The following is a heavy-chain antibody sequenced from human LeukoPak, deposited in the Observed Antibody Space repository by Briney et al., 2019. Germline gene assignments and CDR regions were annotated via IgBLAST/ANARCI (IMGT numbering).Heavy chain of an antibody. D-gene: IGHD3-22*01. Sequence: SETLSLICTVSGGSLTSYFWSWIRHPPGKGLEWIAYIYDTGFSNYIPSLKSRVTVSLDTSTNQFYLKLSSVTAADTAVYYCARGYYDSRGYYWDAFDIWGQGTMVTVSS. CDR3: ARGYYDSRGYYWDAFDI. CDR2: IYDTGFS. CDR1: GGSLTSYF. J-gene: IGHJ3*02. V-gene: IGHV4-59*01.